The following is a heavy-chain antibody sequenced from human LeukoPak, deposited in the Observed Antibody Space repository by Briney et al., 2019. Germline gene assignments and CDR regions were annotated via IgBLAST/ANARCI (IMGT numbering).Heavy chain of an antibody. V-gene: IGHV4-39*01. CDR3: ARLRIAVAVYYFDY. J-gene: IGHJ4*02. CDR2: IYYSGST. CDR1: GGSISSSSYC. D-gene: IGHD6-19*01. Sequence: SETLSLTCTVSGGSISSSSYCWGWIRQPPGKGLEWIGSIYYSGSTYYSPSLKSRVTISVDTSKNQFSLKLSSVTAADTAVYYCARLRIAVAVYYFDYWGQGTLVTVSS.